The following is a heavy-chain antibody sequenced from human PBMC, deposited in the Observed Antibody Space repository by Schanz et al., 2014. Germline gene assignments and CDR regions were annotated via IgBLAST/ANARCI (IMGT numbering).Heavy chain of an antibody. V-gene: IGHV1-69*02. CDR3: ATMWAYCTITTCHTLEPFDV. CDR2: IISILGIP. J-gene: IGHJ3*01. D-gene: IGHD2-2*01. CDR1: GGTFSSYT. Sequence: QVQLVQSGAEVKKPGSSVKVSCKASGGTFSSYTISWVRQAPGQGLEWMGRIISILGIPNYAQKFQGRVTFTADKSTSTAYMELSSLRSDDTAVYYCATMWAYCTITTCHTLEPFDVWGQGTMVTVSS.